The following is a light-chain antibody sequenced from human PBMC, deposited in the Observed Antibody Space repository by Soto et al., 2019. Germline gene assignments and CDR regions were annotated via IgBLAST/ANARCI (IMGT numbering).Light chain of an antibody. CDR1: QSISSY. CDR2: AAS. J-gene: IGKJ1*01. V-gene: IGKV1-39*01. CDR3: QQSYSTLWT. Sequence: DIQMTQSPSSLSASVGDRVTITCRASQSISSYLNWYQKKPGKDPKLLIYAASSLQSGVPSRFSGSGSGTDFNLTISSLQTEDFATYDCQQSYSTLWTFGQGTKLDIK.